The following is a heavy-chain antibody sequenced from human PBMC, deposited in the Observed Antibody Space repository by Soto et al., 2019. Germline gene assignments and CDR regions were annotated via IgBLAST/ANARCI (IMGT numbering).Heavy chain of an antibody. Sequence: GSLRLSCAVSGFTFSNYWMHWVRQAPGKGPVWVSRISSDGSSTGYADSVKGRFTISRDNAKNTLYLQMNSLRAEDMAIYYCARADYCSGYCYRAVDYWGQGTLVTVSS. CDR1: GFTFSNYW. D-gene: IGHD2-21*02. J-gene: IGHJ4*02. CDR2: ISSDGSST. CDR3: ARADYCSGYCYRAVDY. V-gene: IGHV3-74*01.